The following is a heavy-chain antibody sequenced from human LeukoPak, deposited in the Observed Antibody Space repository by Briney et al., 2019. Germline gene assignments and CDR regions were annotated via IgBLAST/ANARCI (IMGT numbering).Heavy chain of an antibody. J-gene: IGHJ6*02. Sequence: GRSLRLSCAASGVTFDDYGMHWVRQAPGKGLEWVSGISWNGRSIGYADSVKGRFTISRDNAKSSLYLQMNSLRAEDTALYNCAKDTMARHAWDKSYYYDGMDVWGQGTTVTVSS. CDR1: GVTFDDYG. CDR2: ISWNGRSI. V-gene: IGHV3-9*01. CDR3: AKDTMARHAWDKSYYYDGMDV. D-gene: IGHD3-10*01.